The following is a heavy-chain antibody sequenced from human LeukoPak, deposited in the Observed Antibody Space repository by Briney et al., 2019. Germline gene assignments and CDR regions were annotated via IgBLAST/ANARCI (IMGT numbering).Heavy chain of an antibody. Sequence: ASETLSLTCTVSGGSISTSNYYWSWVRQPPGKGLEWIGEINHSGSTNYNPSLKSRVTISVDTSKNQFSLKLSSVTAADTAVYYCARTMAYYDILTGYSFMFDYWGQGTLVTVSS. D-gene: IGHD3-9*01. J-gene: IGHJ4*02. CDR2: INHSGST. V-gene: IGHV4-39*07. CDR1: GGSISTSNYY. CDR3: ARTMAYYDILTGYSFMFDY.